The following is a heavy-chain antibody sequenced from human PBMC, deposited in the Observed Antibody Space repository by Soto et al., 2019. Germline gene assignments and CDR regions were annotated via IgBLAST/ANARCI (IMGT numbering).Heavy chain of an antibody. Sequence: QITLKESGPTLVKPTQTLTLTCTFSGFSLSTSGVGVGWIRQPPGKALEWLALIYWDDDERYRPSLRSRLTITKDTSKNQVVLTMTNMDPVDTATYYCAKLVPAAVNIDYWGQGTLVTVSS. CDR1: GFSLSTSGVG. CDR2: IYWDDDE. CDR3: AKLVPAAVNIDY. D-gene: IGHD2-2*01. V-gene: IGHV2-5*02. J-gene: IGHJ4*02.